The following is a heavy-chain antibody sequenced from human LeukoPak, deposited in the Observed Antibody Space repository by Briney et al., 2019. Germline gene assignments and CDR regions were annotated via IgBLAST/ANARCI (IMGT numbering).Heavy chain of an antibody. CDR3: ARGKVTTPPYYYGLDV. CDR2: INTYNGKT. J-gene: IGHJ6*02. CDR1: GYTFTSYG. Sequence: ASVKVSCKASGYTFTSYGITWVRQAPGQGLEWMAWINTYNGKTNYAQKVQDGVTLATDTSTRTADMELRTLTSDDTAVYYCARGKVTTPPYYYGLDVWSQGTTVIVSS. V-gene: IGHV1-18*01. D-gene: IGHD2-21*02.